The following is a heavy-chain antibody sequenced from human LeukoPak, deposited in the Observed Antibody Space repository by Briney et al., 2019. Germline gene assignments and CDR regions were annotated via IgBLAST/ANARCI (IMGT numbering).Heavy chain of an antibody. Sequence: ASVKVSCKASGYTFTSYYMHWVRQAPGQGLEGMGIINPSGGSTSYAQKFRGRVTVTRDMSTRTVYMELSDLRPEDTAVYYCARDYSGDWEQITGWWFDPWGQGTLVIVSS. J-gene: IGHJ5*02. V-gene: IGHV1-46*01. CDR1: GYTFTSYY. D-gene: IGHD1-20*01. CDR2: INPSGGST. CDR3: ARDYSGDWEQITGWWFDP.